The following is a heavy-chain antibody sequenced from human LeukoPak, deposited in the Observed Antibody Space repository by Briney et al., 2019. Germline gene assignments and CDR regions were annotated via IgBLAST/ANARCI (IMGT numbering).Heavy chain of an antibody. V-gene: IGHV4-4*02. Sequence: PSGTLSLTCAVSGGSISSSNWWSWVRQPPGKGLEWIGEIYHSGSTNYNPSLKSRVTISVDKSKNQFSLKLSSVTAADTAVYYCASGYSYGLPVDAFDIWGQGTMVTVSS. J-gene: IGHJ3*02. CDR3: ASGYSYGLPVDAFDI. CDR1: GGSISSSNW. D-gene: IGHD5-18*01. CDR2: IYHSGST.